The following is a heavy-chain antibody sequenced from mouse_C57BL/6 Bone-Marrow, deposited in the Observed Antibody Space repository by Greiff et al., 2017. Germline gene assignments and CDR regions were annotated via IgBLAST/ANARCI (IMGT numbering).Heavy chain of an antibody. D-gene: IGHD2-14*01. V-gene: IGHV1-81*01. CDR3: ARWGVRRSWYFDV. CDR1: GYTFTSYC. J-gene: IGHJ1*03. Sequence: QVQLKESGAELARPGASVKLSCKASGYTFTSYCISWVKQRTGQGLEWIGEIYPRSGNTYYNEKFKGKATLTADKSSSTAYMELRSLTSEDSAVYFCARWGVRRSWYFDVWGTGTTVTVSS. CDR2: IYPRSGNT.